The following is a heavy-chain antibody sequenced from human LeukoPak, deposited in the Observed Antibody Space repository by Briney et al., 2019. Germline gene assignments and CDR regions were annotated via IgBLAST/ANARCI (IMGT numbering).Heavy chain of an antibody. D-gene: IGHD5-18*01. V-gene: IGHV4-59*12. CDR2: IYYSGST. J-gene: IGHJ4*02. Sequence: SETLSLTCTVSGGSMSSYYWSWIRQPPGKGLEWIGYIYYSGSTNYNPSLKSRVTISVDTSKNQFSLKLSSVTAADTAVYYCARGTKRRGYSYGSRAVAYYFDYWGQGTLVTVSS. CDR1: GGSMSSYY. CDR3: ARGTKRRGYSYGSRAVAYYFDY.